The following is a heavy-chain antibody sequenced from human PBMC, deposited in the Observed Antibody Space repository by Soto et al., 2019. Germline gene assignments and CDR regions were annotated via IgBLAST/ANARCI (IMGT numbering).Heavy chain of an antibody. Sequence: GGSLRLSCAASGFTFSSYWMSWVRQAPGKGLEWVANIKQDGSEKYYVDSVKGRFTISRGNAKNSLYLQMNSLRAEDTAVYYCARDPLRIAAAGIRVYWGQGTLVTVSS. D-gene: IGHD6-13*01. J-gene: IGHJ4*02. CDR1: GFTFSSYW. CDR3: ARDPLRIAAAGIRVY. V-gene: IGHV3-7*03. CDR2: IKQDGSEK.